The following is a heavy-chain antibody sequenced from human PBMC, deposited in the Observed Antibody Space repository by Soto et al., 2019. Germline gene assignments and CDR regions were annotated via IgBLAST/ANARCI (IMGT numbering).Heavy chain of an antibody. V-gene: IGHV4-31*03. Sequence: QVQLQESGPGLVKPSQTLSLTCTVSGGSISSGGYYWSWIRQHPGKGLEWIGYIYYSGSTYYNPSLKSRVTISVDTSKNQFSQKLSSVTAADTAVYYCARSSGEVVAATRILGWFDPWGQGTLVTVSS. D-gene: IGHD2-15*01. CDR1: GGSISSGGYY. CDR3: ARSSGEVVAATRILGWFDP. J-gene: IGHJ5*02. CDR2: IYYSGST.